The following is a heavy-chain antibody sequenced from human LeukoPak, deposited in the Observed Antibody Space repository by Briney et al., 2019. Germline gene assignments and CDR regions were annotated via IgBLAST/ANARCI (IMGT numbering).Heavy chain of an antibody. CDR2: IFYTGST. CDR3: ARHEYCSGGSCYSSTWKFDS. V-gene: IGHV4-39*01. J-gene: IGHJ4*02. D-gene: IGHD2-15*01. CDR1: GGSVSSSNYY. Sequence: SETLSLTCILSGGSVSSSNYYWGWIRQPPGKGLEWIGSIFYTGSTYYNPSLKSRVTISVDESQNQFFLELSSVTAADTARYYCARHEYCSGGSCYSSTWKFDSWGQGTLVTVSS.